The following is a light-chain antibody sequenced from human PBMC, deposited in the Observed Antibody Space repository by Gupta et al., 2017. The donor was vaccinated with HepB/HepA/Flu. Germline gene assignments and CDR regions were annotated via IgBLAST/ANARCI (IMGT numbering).Light chain of an antibody. CDR3: AAWDDSRNGYV. CDR1: SSNIGNNA. Sequence: QSVLTQPPSVSAAPRQRVTISCSGSSSNIGNNAVNWYQQLPGKAPKLLIYYDDRRPAGVPARFSGSKSGTSASLATSGLQAEDEADYYCAAWDDSRNGYVFGTGTKVTVL. V-gene: IGLV1-36*01. J-gene: IGLJ1*01. CDR2: YDD.